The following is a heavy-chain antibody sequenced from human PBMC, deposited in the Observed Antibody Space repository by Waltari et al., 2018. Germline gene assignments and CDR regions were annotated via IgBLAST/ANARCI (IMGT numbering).Heavy chain of an antibody. D-gene: IGHD3-10*01. V-gene: IGHV3-53*01. CDR1: GFTVSPKH. CDR2: IFGGGNT. J-gene: IGHJ4*02. Sequence: DVQLVESGGGLIQPGGSLRLSCAASGFTVSPKHLSWVRQAPGKELEWVSVIFGGGNTYYANSVKSRFTTSRDNSENTLSLQMNSLRADDTAVYYCTRHNYYGSGSYYFDYWGQGTLVTVSS. CDR3: TRHNYYGSGSYYFDY.